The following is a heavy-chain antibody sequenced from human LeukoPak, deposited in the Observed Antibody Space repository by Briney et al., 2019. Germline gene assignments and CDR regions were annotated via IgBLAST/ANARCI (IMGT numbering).Heavy chain of an antibody. D-gene: IGHD1-7*01. J-gene: IGHJ3*02. CDR2: IYHSGST. CDR1: GGSISSGGYY. Sequence: SETLSLTCTVSGGSISSGGYYWSWIRQPPGKGLEWIGYIYHSGSTYYNPSLKSRVTISVDTSKNQFSLKLSSVTAADTAVYYCARTGPLTGTTPAFDIWGQGTMVTVSS. V-gene: IGHV4-30-2*01. CDR3: ARTGPLTGTTPAFDI.